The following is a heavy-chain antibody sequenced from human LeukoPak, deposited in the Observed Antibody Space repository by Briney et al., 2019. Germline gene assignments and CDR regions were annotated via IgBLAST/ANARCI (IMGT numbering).Heavy chain of an antibody. Sequence: ASVKVSCKASGYTFSGYYMHWVRQAPGQGLEWMGWINPSSGGTNYAQKFQGRVTMTRDTSISTAYMELSSLRSDDTAIYYCARGSSSGWDSFDYWGQGTLVTVSS. CDR3: ARGSSSGWDSFDY. D-gene: IGHD6-19*01. CDR1: GYTFSGYY. CDR2: INPSSGGT. J-gene: IGHJ4*02. V-gene: IGHV1-2*02.